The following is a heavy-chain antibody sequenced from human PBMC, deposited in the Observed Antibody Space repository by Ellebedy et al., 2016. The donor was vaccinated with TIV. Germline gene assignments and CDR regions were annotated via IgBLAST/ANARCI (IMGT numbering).Heavy chain of an antibody. CDR2: IIPIIDMP. CDR1: GGTFSSYT. J-gene: IGHJ5*02. D-gene: IGHD6-19*01. CDR3: ARVNQWQGFDA. V-gene: IGHV1-69*02. Sequence: SVKVSCXASGGTFSSYTITWVRQAPGQGLEWMGKIIPIIDMPSYAQKFQGRVTITADKSTSTAYMELSSLRSEDTAVYYCARVNQWQGFDAWGQGTLVAVSS.